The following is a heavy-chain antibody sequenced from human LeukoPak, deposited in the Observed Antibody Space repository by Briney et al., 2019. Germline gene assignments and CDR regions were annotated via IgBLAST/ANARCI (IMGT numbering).Heavy chain of an antibody. CDR1: GGSISSYY. Sequence: SETLSPTCTVSGGSISSYYWSWIRQPPGKGLEWIGYIYYSGSTNYNPSLKSRVTISVDTSKNQFSLKLSSVTAADTAVYYCARHLPLDYYFDYWGQGTLVTVSS. J-gene: IGHJ4*02. CDR3: ARHLPLDYYFDY. CDR2: IYYSGST. D-gene: IGHD3-9*01. V-gene: IGHV4-59*08.